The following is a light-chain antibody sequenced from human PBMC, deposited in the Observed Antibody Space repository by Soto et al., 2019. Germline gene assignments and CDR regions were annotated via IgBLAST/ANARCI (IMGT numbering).Light chain of an antibody. J-gene: IGKJ1*01. CDR1: QGVGSS. Sequence: SCRASQGVGSSLAWYQQRPGQAPRLLIYGASSRATGIPDRFSGSGSGTDFTLACSRLKPEDLAVYYCLHCRTIGRGTKVDIK. CDR2: GAS. CDR3: LHCRT. V-gene: IGKV3-20*01.